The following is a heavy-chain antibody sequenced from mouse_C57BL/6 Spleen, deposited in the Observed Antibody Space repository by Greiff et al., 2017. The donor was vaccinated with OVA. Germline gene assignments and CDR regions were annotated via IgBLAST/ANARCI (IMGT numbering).Heavy chain of an antibody. CDR3: ARSDLLLRSYYFDY. CDR2: INPNNGGT. CDR1: GYTFTDYY. J-gene: IGHJ2*01. D-gene: IGHD1-1*01. Sequence: EVKLQQSGPELVKPGASVKISCKASGYTFTDYYMNWVKQSHGKSLEWIGDINPNNGGTSYNQKFKGKATLTVDKSSSTAYMELRSLTSEDSAVYYCARSDLLLRSYYFDYWGQGTTLTVSS. V-gene: IGHV1-26*01.